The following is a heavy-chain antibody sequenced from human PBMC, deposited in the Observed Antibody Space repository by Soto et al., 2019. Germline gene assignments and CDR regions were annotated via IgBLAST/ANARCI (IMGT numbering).Heavy chain of an antibody. Sequence: ASVKVSCKASGYTFTSYGISWVRQAPGQGLEWMGWISAYNGNTNYAQKLQGRVTMTTDTSTSTAYMELRSLRSDDTAVYYCARVAQGYCTNGVCPEGFDPWVQGTLVTVSS. CDR1: GYTFTSYG. J-gene: IGHJ5*02. V-gene: IGHV1-18*01. CDR2: ISAYNGNT. D-gene: IGHD2-8*01. CDR3: ARVAQGYCTNGVCPEGFDP.